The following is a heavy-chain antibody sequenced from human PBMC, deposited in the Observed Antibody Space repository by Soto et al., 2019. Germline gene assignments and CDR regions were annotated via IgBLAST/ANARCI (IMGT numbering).Heavy chain of an antibody. J-gene: IGHJ4*02. D-gene: IGHD3-10*01. CDR1: GGSISSGGYY. Sequence: TLSLTCTVSGGSISSGGYYWSWIRQHPGKGLEWIGYIYYSGSTYYNPSLKSRVTISVDTSKNQFSLKLSSVTAADTAVYYCASRMVRGVIINRWGQGTLVTVSS. V-gene: IGHV4-31*03. CDR3: ASRMVRGVIINR. CDR2: IYYSGST.